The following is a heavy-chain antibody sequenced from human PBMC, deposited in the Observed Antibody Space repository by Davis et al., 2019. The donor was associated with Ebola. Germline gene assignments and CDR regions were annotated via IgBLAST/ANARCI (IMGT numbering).Heavy chain of an antibody. J-gene: IGHJ3*02. CDR2: IYYSGST. D-gene: IGHD1-26*01. V-gene: IGHV4-39*01. CDR3: AGRVGAGNQDAFDI. Sequence: SETLSLTCTVSGGSISSSSYYWGWIRQPPGKGLEWIGSIYYSGSTYYNPSLKSRVTISVDTSKNQFSLKLSSVTAADTAVYYCAGRVGAGNQDAFDIWGQGTMVTVSS. CDR1: GGSISSSSYY.